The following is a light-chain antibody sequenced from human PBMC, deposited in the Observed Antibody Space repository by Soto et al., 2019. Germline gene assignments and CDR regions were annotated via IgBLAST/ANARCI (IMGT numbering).Light chain of an antibody. CDR2: RAS. J-gene: IGKJ1*01. CDR1: QNIYSN. CDR3: LQDYNYPWT. Sequence: IVMTQSPATLSVSPGDRATLSCRASQNIYSNVAWYQQRPGQAPRLLIYRASTRATGIPARFSGSGSGTDFTLTISSLQPEDFATYYCLQDYNYPWTFGQGTKVDIK. V-gene: IGKV3-15*01.